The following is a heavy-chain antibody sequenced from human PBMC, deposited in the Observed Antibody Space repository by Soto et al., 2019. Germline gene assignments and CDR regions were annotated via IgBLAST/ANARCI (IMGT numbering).Heavy chain of an antibody. D-gene: IGHD2-15*01. CDR2: ISDSSGRT. J-gene: IGHJ3*02. CDR3: AKAQYCSGGSCYGWGDAFDI. CDR1: RFTFSNYA. V-gene: IGHV3-23*01. Sequence: GGSLRLSCAASRFTFSNYAMNWVRQAPGKALAWVSAISDSSGRTYYADSVKGRFTVSRDNSKNTLYLQMNSLRAEDTAVYYCAKAQYCSGGSCYGWGDAFDIWGQGTMVTVSS.